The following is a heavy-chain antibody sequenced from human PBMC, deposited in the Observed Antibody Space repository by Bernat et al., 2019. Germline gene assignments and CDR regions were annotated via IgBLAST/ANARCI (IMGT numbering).Heavy chain of an antibody. CDR1: GFTFSSYG. J-gene: IGHJ6*03. D-gene: IGHD6-19*01. CDR3: ARRRIAVAGTGGGGYYYYYMDV. Sequence: QVQLVESGGGVVQPGRSLRLSCAASGFTFSSYGMHWVRQAPGKGLEWVAVIWYDGSNKYYADSVKGRFTISRDNSKNTLYLQMNSLRDEDTAVYYFARRRIAVAGTGGGGYYYYYMDVWGKGTTVTVSS. V-gene: IGHV3-33*01. CDR2: IWYDGSNK.